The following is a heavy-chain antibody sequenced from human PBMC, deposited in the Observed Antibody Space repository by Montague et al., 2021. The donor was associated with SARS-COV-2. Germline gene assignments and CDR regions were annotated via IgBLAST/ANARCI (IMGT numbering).Heavy chain of an antibody. Sequence: SLRLSCAASGFTFSSYAMSWVRQAPGKGLEWVSAISGSGGSTYYADSVKGRFTISRDNSKNTLYLQMNSLRAEDTAVYYCAKVSSYYDILTGYRWGYFDLWGRGTLVTVSS. D-gene: IGHD3-9*01. CDR1: GFTFSSYA. CDR2: ISGSGGST. J-gene: IGHJ2*01. V-gene: IGHV3-23*01. CDR3: AKVSSYYDILTGYRWGYFDL.